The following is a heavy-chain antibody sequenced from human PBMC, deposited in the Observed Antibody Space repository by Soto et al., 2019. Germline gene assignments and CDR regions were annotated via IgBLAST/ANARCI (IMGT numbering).Heavy chain of an antibody. D-gene: IGHD3-10*01. Sequence: AGGSLRLSCAASGFTFSDYYMSWIRQAPGKGLEWVSYISSSGSTIYYADSVKGRFTISRDNAKNSLYLQMNSLRAEDTAVYYCARGTMVRVVIILPYSYYDMDVWGQGTTVTVSS. CDR2: ISSSGSTI. CDR1: GFTFSDYY. V-gene: IGHV3-11*01. CDR3: ARGTMVRVVIILPYSYYDMDV. J-gene: IGHJ6*02.